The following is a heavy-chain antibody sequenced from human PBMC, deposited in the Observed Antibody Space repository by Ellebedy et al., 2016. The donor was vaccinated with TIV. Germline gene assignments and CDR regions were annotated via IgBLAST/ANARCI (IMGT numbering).Heavy chain of an antibody. CDR3: ARGVNWFDP. CDR1: GDSVSSNSGA. V-gene: IGHV6-1*01. D-gene: IGHD3-16*01. J-gene: IGHJ5*02. Sequence: MPSETLSLTCGISGDSVSSNSGAWHWFRQSPSRGLEWLGRTYYRSRWFNDYAMSVKSRITINADTSKNQFSLQLNSVTSEDTAVYYCARGVNWFDPWGQGTLVTVPS. CDR2: TYYRSRWFN.